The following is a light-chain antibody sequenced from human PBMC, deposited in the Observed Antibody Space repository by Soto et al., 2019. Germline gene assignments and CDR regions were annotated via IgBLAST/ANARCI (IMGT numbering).Light chain of an antibody. CDR1: QSVSNN. CDR3: QQYHDWWT. CDR2: GAS. J-gene: IGKJ1*01. V-gene: IGKV3-15*01. Sequence: EIVMTQSPATLSVSPGERVTLSCRASQSVSNNLAWYQQKPGQAPRLLISGASTRATGIPARFSGSGSGTEFTLTISSLQSEDFAVYYCQQYHDWWTFGQGTKVEIK.